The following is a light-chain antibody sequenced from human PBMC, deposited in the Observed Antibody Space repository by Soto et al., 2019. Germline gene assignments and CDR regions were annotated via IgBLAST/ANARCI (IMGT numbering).Light chain of an antibody. CDR3: AAWDDSLNGHV. CDR2: TTY. Sequence: QSVLTQPHSVSGTPGQRLTVSCSGSDSNIGSYSVHWFQQLPGTAPKLLISTTYQRPSGVPERFSGSKSGTSASLAISGLQSKDEADYYCAAWDDSLNGHVFGTGTKVTVL. V-gene: IGLV1-44*01. CDR1: DSNIGSYS. J-gene: IGLJ1*01.